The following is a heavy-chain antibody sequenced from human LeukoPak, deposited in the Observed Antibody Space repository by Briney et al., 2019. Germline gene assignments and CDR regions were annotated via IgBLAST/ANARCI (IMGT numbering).Heavy chain of an antibody. CDR3: AKGRVRRDGYIDYFDY. V-gene: IGHV3-23*01. J-gene: IGHJ4*02. D-gene: IGHD5-12*01. CDR1: GFTFSSYA. CDR2: ISGSGGST. Sequence: GGSLRLSCAASGFTFSSYAMSWVRQAPGKGLEWVSAISGSGGSTYYADSVKGRFTISRDNSKNTLYLQMNSLRAEDTAVYYCAKGRVRRDGYIDYFDYCGQGTLVTVSS.